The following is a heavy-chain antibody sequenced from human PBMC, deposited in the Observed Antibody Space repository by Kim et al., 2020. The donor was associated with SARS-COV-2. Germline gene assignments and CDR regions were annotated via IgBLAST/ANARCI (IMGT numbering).Heavy chain of an antibody. V-gene: IGHV3-33*01. D-gene: IGHD1-1*01. CDR1: GFTFSGAG. CDR2: IWYDGSKT. CDR3: ARDGGTYQFDN. Sequence: GGSLRLSCAASGFTFSGAGMHWVRQAPGKGLEWVAVIWYDGSKTDYVDSVKGRFTISRYNSKNTLYLQMNSLRVEDTAVYHCARDGGTYQFDNWGQGTLVTVSS. J-gene: IGHJ4*02.